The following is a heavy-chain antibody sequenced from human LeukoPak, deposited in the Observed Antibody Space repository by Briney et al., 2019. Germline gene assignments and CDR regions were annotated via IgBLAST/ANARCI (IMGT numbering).Heavy chain of an antibody. D-gene: IGHD1-26*01. CDR2: IKQDGSEK. J-gene: IGHJ4*02. CDR1: GFTFSSYW. CDR3: ARDSYSGSYYAPGSPPGN. V-gene: IGHV3-7*01. Sequence: GGSLRLSCAASGFTFSSYWMSWVRQAPGKGLEWVANIKQDGSEKYYVDSVKGRFTISRDNAKNSLYLQMNSLRAEDTAVYYCARDSYSGSYYAPGSPPGNWGQGTLVTVSS.